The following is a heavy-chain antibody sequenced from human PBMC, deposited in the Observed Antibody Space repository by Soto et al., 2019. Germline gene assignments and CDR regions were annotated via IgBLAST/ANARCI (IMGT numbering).Heavy chain of an antibody. Sequence: QVQLEQSGAEVKKAGASVKVSCKASGYMFTGYNMHWVRQAPGQGLEWMGWINPNSGGTNYAQKFQGRVTMTRDMSSSTAYMELSRLRSDDTAVYYCARELTMVRGARVYGMDVWGQGTTVTVSS. CDR3: ARELTMVRGARVYGMDV. D-gene: IGHD3-10*01. CDR2: INPNSGGT. J-gene: IGHJ6*02. CDR1: GYMFTGYN. V-gene: IGHV1-2*02.